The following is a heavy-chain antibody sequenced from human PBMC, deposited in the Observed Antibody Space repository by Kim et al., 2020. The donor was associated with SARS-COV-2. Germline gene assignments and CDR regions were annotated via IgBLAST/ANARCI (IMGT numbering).Heavy chain of an antibody. J-gene: IGHJ6*02. CDR1: GGTFSSYA. Sequence: SVNVSCKASGGTFSSYAISWVRQAPGQGLEWMGGIIPIFGTANYAQKFQGRVTITADKSTSTAYMELSSLRSEDTAVYYCARVCCSGSRGYYYGMDVWGQGTTVTVPS. CDR3: ARVCCSGSRGYYYGMDV. CDR2: IIPIFGTA. D-gene: IGHD2-15*01. V-gene: IGHV1-69*06.